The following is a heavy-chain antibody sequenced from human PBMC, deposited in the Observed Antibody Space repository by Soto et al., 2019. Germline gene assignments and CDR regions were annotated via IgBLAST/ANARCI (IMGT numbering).Heavy chain of an antibody. CDR1: GYTLTELS. D-gene: IGHD6-6*01. CDR2: FDPEDGET. J-gene: IGHJ6*02. CDR3: ATHPECLVYSSSSYYYGMDV. V-gene: IGHV1-24*01. Sequence: GASVNVSCKVSGYTLTELSMHWVRQAPGKGLEWMGGFDPEDGETIYAQKFQGRVTMTEDTSTDTAYMELSSLRSEDTAVYYCATHPECLVYSSSSYYYGMDVWGQGTTVTVSS.